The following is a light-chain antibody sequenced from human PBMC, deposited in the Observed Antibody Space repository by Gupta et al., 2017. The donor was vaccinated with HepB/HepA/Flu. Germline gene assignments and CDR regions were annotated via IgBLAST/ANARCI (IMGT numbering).Light chain of an antibody. J-gene: IGLJ2*01. CDR2: DVS. CDR3: SSYTISSTEI. Sequence: QSALTQPASVSGSPGQSITISCTATSSDVGGYNYVSWYQQLPGKAPKVLIYDVSNRPSGVSDRFSGSKSGYTASLTIAGLQAQDEADYYCSSYTISSTEIYGGGTKLTVL. CDR1: SSDVGGYNY. V-gene: IGLV2-14*03.